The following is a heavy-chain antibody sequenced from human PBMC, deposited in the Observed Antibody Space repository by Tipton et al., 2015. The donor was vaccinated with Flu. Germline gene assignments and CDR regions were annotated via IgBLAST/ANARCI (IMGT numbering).Heavy chain of an antibody. Sequence: TLSLTCTVSGGSISSYYWSWIRQPPGKGLEWIGYIYYSGSTNYNPSLKSRVTISVDTSKNQFSLKLSSVTAADTAVYYCARDHNDFWSGYRGNWYGMDVWGQGTTVTVSS. V-gene: IGHV4-59*01. CDR2: IYYSGST. CDR1: GGSISSYY. J-gene: IGHJ6*02. D-gene: IGHD3-3*01. CDR3: ARDHNDFWSGYRGNWYGMDV.